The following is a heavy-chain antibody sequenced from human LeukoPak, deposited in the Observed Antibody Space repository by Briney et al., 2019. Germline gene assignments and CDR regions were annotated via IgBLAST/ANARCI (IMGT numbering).Heavy chain of an antibody. CDR1: GYSFTTYW. V-gene: IGHV5-10-1*01. Sequence: GESLKISCKGSGYSFTTYWISWVRQMPGKGLGWMGGLDPSDSYTNYSPSFQGHVTISAYKSISTAYLQWSSLKASDTAMYYCARLYYFGSGSYFDYWGQGTLVTVSS. J-gene: IGHJ4*02. D-gene: IGHD3-10*01. CDR3: ARLYYFGSGSYFDY. CDR2: LDPSDSYT.